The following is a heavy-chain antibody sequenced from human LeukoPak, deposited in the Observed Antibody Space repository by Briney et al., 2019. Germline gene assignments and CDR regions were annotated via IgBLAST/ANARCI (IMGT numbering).Heavy chain of an antibody. J-gene: IGHJ4*02. CDR3: ARGFRDYHDSSEGRGYFDY. CDR1: GGSISSYY. V-gene: IGHV4-59*12. D-gene: IGHD3-22*01. CDR2: MYYNGNT. Sequence: SETLSLTCTVSGGSISSYYWSWIRQPAGKGLEWIGYMYYNGNTNYNPSLKSRVTISVDTSKNQFSLKLSSVTAADTAVYYCARGFRDYHDSSEGRGYFDYWGQGTLVTVSS.